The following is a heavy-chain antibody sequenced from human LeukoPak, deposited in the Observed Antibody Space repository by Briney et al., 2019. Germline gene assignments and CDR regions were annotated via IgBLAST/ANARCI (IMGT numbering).Heavy chain of an antibody. CDR1: GGSVSSGSFY. J-gene: IGHJ4*02. Sequence: SETLSLTCTVSGGSVSSGSFYWSWIRQPPGKGLEWIGYVYFSGTTNYNPSLKSRVTVSIDTSENQFSLKLRSVTAADTAVYYCAREGITENNWGQGILVTVSP. CDR2: VYFSGTT. V-gene: IGHV4-61*01. CDR3: AREGITENN. D-gene: IGHD3-16*01.